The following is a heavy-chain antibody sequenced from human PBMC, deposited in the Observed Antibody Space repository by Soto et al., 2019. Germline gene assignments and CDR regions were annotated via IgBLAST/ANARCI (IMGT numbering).Heavy chain of an antibody. CDR3: AKDRAGDIYVAARSGLDF. Sequence: QVQLVESGGGVVQPGRSLRLSCAASGFTFFSYGMHWVRQAPGKGLEWVAVISYDGSNKYYADSVKGRFTISRDNSKNTLYLQMNSLRAEDTAVYYCAKDRAGDIYVAARSGLDFWGPGTLVTVSS. V-gene: IGHV3-30*18. D-gene: IGHD3-3*01. CDR2: ISYDGSNK. CDR1: GFTFFSYG. J-gene: IGHJ4*01.